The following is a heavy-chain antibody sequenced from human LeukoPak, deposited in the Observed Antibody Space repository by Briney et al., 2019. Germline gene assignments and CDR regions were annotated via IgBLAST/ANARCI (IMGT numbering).Heavy chain of an antibody. D-gene: IGHD2-15*01. CDR3: ARESHGYCSGGSCYSGNWFDP. CDR2: ISAYNGNT. CDR1: GYTFTSYG. J-gene: IGHJ5*02. Sequence: ASVKVSYKASGYTFTSYGISWVRQAPGQGLEWMGWISAYNGNTNYAQKLQGRVTMTTDTSTSTAYMELGSLRSDDTAVYYCARESHGYCSGGSCYSGNWFDPWGQGTLVTVSS. V-gene: IGHV1-18*01.